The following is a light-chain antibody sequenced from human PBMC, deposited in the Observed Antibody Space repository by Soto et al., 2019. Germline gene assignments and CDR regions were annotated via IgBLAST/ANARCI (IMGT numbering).Light chain of an antibody. J-gene: IGKJ4*01. CDR1: QSVRSTY. CDR2: GAS. Sequence: EIVLTQSPGTLSLSPGERATLSCRASQSVRSTYLAWYQQQPGQAPRLLIYGASSRATGIPDRFSGSGSGTDFTLTISRLEPEDFAVYYCQQYGSSPLTFGGGTKVDIK. V-gene: IGKV3-20*01. CDR3: QQYGSSPLT.